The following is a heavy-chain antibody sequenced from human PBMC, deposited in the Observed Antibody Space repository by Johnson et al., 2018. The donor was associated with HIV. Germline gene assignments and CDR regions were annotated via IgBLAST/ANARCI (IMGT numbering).Heavy chain of an antibody. CDR3: ARDGGYSSSWYKYAFDI. Sequence: VQLVESGGGLVQPGGSLRLSCAASGFTFSHNAMHWVRQGPGKGLEYVSAISSNGGSTFYANSVKGRFTISRDNSKNTLYLQLGSLRTDDTAVYYCARDGGYSSSWYKYAFDIWGQGTMVTVSS. D-gene: IGHD6-13*01. CDR1: GFTFSHNA. CDR2: ISSNGGST. J-gene: IGHJ3*02. V-gene: IGHV3-64*01.